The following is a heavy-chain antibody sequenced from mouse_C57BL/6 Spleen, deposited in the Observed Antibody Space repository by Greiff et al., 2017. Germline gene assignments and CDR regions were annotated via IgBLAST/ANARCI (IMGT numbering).Heavy chain of an antibody. CDR1: GYTFTSYT. CDR2: INPSSGYT. V-gene: IGHV1-4*01. J-gene: IGHJ4*01. Sequence: QVQLQQSGAELVRPGASVTLSCKASGYTFTSYTMHWVKQRPGQGLEWIGYINPSSGYTKYNQKFKDKPTLTADKSSSTAYMQLSSLTSEDSAVYYCARNYDARDYWGQGTSVTVSS. CDR3: ARNYDARDY.